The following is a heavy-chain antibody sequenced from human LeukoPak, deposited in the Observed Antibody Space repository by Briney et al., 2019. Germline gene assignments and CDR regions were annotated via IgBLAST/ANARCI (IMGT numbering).Heavy chain of an antibody. CDR3: ARVVEYSSSWQDY. V-gene: IGHV3-48*04. Sequence: GGSLRLSCAASGFTFSSYSMNWVRQAPGKGLEWVSYISSSSSTIYYADSVKGRFTISRDNAKNSLYLQMNSLRAEDTAMYYCARVVEYSSSWQDYWGQGTLVTVSS. CDR1: GFTFSSYS. D-gene: IGHD6-13*01. J-gene: IGHJ4*02. CDR2: ISSSSSTI.